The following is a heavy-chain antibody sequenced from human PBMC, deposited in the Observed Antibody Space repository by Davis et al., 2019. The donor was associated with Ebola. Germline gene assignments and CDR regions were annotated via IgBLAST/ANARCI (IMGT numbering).Heavy chain of an antibody. V-gene: IGHV1-2*06. CDR2: INPNSGGT. Sequence: ASVKVSCKASGYTFTGYYMHWVRQAPGQGLEWMGRINPNSGGTNYAQKFQGRVTMTRDTSTSTVYMELSSLRSEDTAVYYCARAAAAWRQFDYWGQGTLVTVSS. CDR3: ARAAAAWRQFDY. J-gene: IGHJ4*02. D-gene: IGHD1-1*01. CDR1: GYTFTGYY.